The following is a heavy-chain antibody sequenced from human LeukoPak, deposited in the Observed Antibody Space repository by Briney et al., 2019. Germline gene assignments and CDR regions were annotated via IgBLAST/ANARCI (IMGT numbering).Heavy chain of an antibody. J-gene: IGHJ6*03. Sequence: PGGSLRLSCAASGFTFSGSAMHWVRQASGKGLEWVGRIRSKTNSYATSYAASVKGRFALSRDDSKNTAYLQMNSLRAEDTAVYYCAKTDVYTSDRPQYYYYYMDAWGKGTTVTVSS. CDR2: IRSKTNSYAT. CDR3: AKTDVYTSDRPQYYYYYMDA. V-gene: IGHV3-73*01. CDR1: GFTFSGSA. D-gene: IGHD5-24*01.